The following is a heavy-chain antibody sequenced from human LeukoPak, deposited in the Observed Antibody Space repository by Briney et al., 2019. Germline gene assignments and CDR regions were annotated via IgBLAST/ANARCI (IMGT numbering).Heavy chain of an antibody. D-gene: IGHD1-26*01. CDR2: IRSDGYHT. J-gene: IGHJ4*02. Sequence: PGGSLRLSCGASGFIFDTHGMHWVRQAPGKGLEWVAFIRSDGYHTYYADSVKGRYTITRDNSKNTLYLQMNSLRLDDMAVYYCAKPSGSGVDYWGRGTRVTVSS. V-gene: IGHV3-30*02. CDR1: GFIFDTHG. CDR3: AKPSGSGVDY.